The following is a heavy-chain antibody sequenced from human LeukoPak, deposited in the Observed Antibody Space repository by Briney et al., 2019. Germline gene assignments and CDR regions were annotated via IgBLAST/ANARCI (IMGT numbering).Heavy chain of an antibody. CDR1: GGSISSGSYY. CDR3: ARTGRWFGDHDAFDI. CDR2: IYTSGST. Sequence: SETLSLTCTVSGGSISSGSYYWSWIRQPAGKGLEWIGRIYTSGSTNYNPSLKSRVTISVDTSKNQFSLKLSSVTAADTAVYYCARTGRWFGDHDAFDIWGQGTMVTVSS. J-gene: IGHJ3*02. V-gene: IGHV4-61*02. D-gene: IGHD3-10*01.